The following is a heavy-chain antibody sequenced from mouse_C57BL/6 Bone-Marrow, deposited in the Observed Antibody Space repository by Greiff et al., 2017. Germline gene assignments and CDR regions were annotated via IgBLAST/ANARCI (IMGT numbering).Heavy chain of an antibody. J-gene: IGHJ2*01. D-gene: IGHD2-5*01. CDR2: IYPRDGST. CDR1: GYTFTSYD. CDR3: AREDYSNLFDY. Sequence: QVQLQQSGPELVKPGASVKLSCKASGYTFTSYDITWVKQRPGQGLAWIGWIYPRDGSTKYNEKFKGKATLTVDTSSSTAYMELHSLISEDSAVYFCAREDYSNLFDYWGQGTTLTVSS. V-gene: IGHV1-85*01.